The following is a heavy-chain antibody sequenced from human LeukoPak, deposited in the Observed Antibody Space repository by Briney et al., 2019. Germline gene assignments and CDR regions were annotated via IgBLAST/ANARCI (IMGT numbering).Heavy chain of an antibody. CDR1: GFTFSSYS. V-gene: IGHV3-48*04. CDR2: ISGSSSTI. CDR3: ARDGGWLQYIDY. D-gene: IGHD5-24*01. J-gene: IGHJ4*02. Sequence: GGSLRLSCAASGFTFSSYSMNWVRQAPGKGLEWVSYISGSSSTIYYADSVKGRFTISRDNAKNSLYLQMNSLRAEDTAVYYCARDGGWLQYIDYWGQGTLVTVSS.